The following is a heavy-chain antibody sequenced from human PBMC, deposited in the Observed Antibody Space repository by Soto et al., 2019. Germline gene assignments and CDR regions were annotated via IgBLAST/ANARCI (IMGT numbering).Heavy chain of an antibody. J-gene: IGHJ6*02. CDR1: GFSFNTYS. CDR2: IGRRSDI. D-gene: IGHD2-21*02. Sequence: GGSLRLSCEASGFSFNTYSIHWVRQAPGKGLEWVSSIGRRSDIYYADSVKGRFTISRDNAKNSVSLQMTRLRDEDTAVYFCAREETAWPLAYGLDVWGQGTTVTVSS. CDR3: AREETAWPLAYGLDV. V-gene: IGHV3-21*01.